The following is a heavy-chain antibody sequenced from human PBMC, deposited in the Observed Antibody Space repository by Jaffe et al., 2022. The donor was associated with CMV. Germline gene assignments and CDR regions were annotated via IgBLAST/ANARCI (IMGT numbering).Heavy chain of an antibody. Sequence: QVQLQESGPGLVKPSETLSLTCTVSGGLISSYYWSWIRQPPGKGLEWIGYMSKSGNSDYNPSLKSRVTISIDTSMNEFHLKMGSVTAADTAVYYCARASGWVNWIDTWGLGTLVTVSS. CDR3: ARASGWVNWIDT. CDR2: MSKSGNS. CDR1: GGLISSYY. J-gene: IGHJ5*02. D-gene: IGHD6-19*01. V-gene: IGHV4-59*01.